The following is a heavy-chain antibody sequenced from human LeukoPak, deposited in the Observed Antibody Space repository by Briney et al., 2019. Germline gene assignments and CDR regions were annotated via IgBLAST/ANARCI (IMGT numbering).Heavy chain of an antibody. D-gene: IGHD1-1*01. Sequence: GGSLRLSCTASGFTFGDYAMSRFRQAPGKGLEWVGFIRSKPYGGTTEYAASVKGRFTISRDDSKSIAYLQMDSLKTEDTAVYYCTRDRFGTGTTLDAFDVWGQGTMVTVSS. CDR3: TRDRFGTGTTLDAFDV. J-gene: IGHJ3*01. CDR1: GFTFGDYA. V-gene: IGHV3-49*03. CDR2: IRSKPYGGTT.